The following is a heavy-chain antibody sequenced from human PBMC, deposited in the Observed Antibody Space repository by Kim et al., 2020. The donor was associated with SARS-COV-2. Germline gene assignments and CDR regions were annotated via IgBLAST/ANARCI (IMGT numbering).Heavy chain of an antibody. CDR3: AKDPFHTVAGIDY. D-gene: IGHD6-19*01. J-gene: IGHJ4*02. CDR2: ISWNSGSI. CDR1: GFTFDDYG. Sequence: GGSLRLSCAASGFTFDDYGMHWVRQAPGKGLEWVSGISWNSGSIGYADSVKGRFTISRDNAKNSLYLQMNSLRAEDTALYYCAKDPFHTVAGIDYWGQGTLVTVSS. V-gene: IGHV3-9*01.